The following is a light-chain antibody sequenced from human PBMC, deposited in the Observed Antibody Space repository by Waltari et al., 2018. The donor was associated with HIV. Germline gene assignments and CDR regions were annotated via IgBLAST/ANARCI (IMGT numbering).Light chain of an antibody. CDR1: STGVRGYNY. CDR2: DVN. CDR3: CSFAGTYTYV. J-gene: IGLJ1*01. V-gene: IGLV2-11*01. Sequence: QSALTQPRSVSGSPGQSVTISCTGPSTGVRGYNYVSWYQHHPGNAPKLMIFDVNKRPSGVPDRFSGSKSGNTASLTISGLQAEDEADYYCCSFAGTYTYVFGTGTK.